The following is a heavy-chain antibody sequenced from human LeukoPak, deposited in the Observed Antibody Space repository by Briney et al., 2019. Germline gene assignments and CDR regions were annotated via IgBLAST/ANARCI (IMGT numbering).Heavy chain of an antibody. Sequence: ASVKVSCKASGYTFTSYGISWVRQAPGQGLEWMGWISAYNGNTNYAQKLQGRVTMTTDTSTSTAYMELRSLRSDDTAVYYCARDTGDYYDSSGYYYLRSVDAFDIWGQGTMVTVSS. J-gene: IGHJ3*02. CDR3: ARDTGDYYDSSGYYYLRSVDAFDI. D-gene: IGHD3-22*01. CDR1: GYTFTSYG. CDR2: ISAYNGNT. V-gene: IGHV1-18*01.